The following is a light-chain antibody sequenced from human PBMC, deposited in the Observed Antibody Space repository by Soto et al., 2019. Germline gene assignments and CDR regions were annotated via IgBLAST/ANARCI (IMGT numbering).Light chain of an antibody. CDR3: QQRSDWPST. Sequence: EIVLTQSPATLSLSPGERATLSCRASQSVSTYLAWYQQKPGQAPRLVIYDVSNRATGIPARFSGSGSGTDFTLTISSLEPEDFALYYCQQRSDWPSTFGGGTKVQIK. CDR1: QSVSTY. V-gene: IGKV3-11*01. CDR2: DVS. J-gene: IGKJ4*01.